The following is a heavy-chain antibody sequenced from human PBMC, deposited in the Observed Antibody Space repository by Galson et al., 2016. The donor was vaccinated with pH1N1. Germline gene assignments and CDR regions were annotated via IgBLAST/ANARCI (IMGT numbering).Heavy chain of an antibody. CDR3: ARRGESTTLVRDHLDY. CDR2: ISSSATTI. CDR1: GFSFSSYE. Sequence: SLRLSCAASGFSFSSYEMNWVRQAPGKGLEWVSYISSSATTIYYADSVRGRFTISRDNAKKSLYLQMNSLTAEDTAIYYCARRGESTTLVRDHLDYWGQGTLVTVSS. J-gene: IGHJ4*02. D-gene: IGHD1-1*01. V-gene: IGHV3-48*03.